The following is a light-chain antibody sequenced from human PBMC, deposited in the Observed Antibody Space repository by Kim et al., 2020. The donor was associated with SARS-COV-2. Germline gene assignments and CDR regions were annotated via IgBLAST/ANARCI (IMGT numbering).Light chain of an antibody. J-gene: IGKJ4*01. V-gene: IGKV3-20*01. CDR3: QQYGSSPLT. CDR1: QGVSNSY. CDR2: GAS. Sequence: SPGERATLSCRASQGVSNSYLAWYQQKPGQAPRLLIYGASSRATGIPDRFSGSGSGTDFTFSISRLEPEEFAVYYCQQYGSSPLTFGGGTKVDIK.